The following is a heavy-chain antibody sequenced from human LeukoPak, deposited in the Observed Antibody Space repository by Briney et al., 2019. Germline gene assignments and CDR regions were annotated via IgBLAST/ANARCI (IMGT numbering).Heavy chain of an antibody. D-gene: IGHD3-22*01. CDR1: GFTFSSYW. V-gene: IGHV3-7*01. J-gene: IGHJ4*02. CDR2: IKQDGSEK. Sequence: GGSLRLSCTASGFTFSSYWMSWFRQAPGKGLEWVANIKQDGSEKYYVDSVKGRFTISRDNAKNSLYLQMNSLRAEDTAVYYCAKPPRVGYDSSGYLLNWGQGTLVTVSS. CDR3: AKPPRVGYDSSGYLLN.